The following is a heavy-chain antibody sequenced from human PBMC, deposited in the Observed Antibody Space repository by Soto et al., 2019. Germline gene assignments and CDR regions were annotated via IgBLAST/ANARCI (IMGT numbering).Heavy chain of an antibody. V-gene: IGHV3-30-3*01. CDR2: ISYDGSNK. CDR3: ARGVAGQYFDWSQIDY. D-gene: IGHD3-9*01. Sequence: VQLVESGGGVVQPGRSLRLSCAASGFTFSSYAMHWVRQAPGKGLEWVAVISYDGSNKYYADSVKGRFTISRDNSKNTLYLQMNSLRAEDTAVYYCARGVAGQYFDWSQIDYWGQGTLVTVSS. J-gene: IGHJ4*02. CDR1: GFTFSSYA.